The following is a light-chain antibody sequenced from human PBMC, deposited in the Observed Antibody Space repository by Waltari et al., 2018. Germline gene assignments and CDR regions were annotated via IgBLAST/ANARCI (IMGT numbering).Light chain of an antibody. CDR3: QQYNNWPPWA. Sequence: EIVMTQSPATLSVSPGERATLSCRASQSVSKNLAWYQQKPGQAPRLLIYGASTRADGIPARFSGSGSGTEFTLNISSLQSEDFAVYYCQQYNNWPPWAFGQGTKVEIK. CDR1: QSVSKN. V-gene: IGKV3-15*01. J-gene: IGKJ1*01. CDR2: GAS.